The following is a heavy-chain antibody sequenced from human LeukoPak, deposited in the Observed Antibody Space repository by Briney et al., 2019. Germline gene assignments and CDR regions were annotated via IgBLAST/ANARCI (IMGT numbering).Heavy chain of an antibody. CDR3: ARQEGSGGAAAGTFDY. CDR2: IYPGDSDT. Sequence: GESLQISCQGSGSIFTSYWIGGVRQLPGKGLEWMGIIYPGDSDTRYSPSFQGQVTISADKSISTAYLQWSSLKASDTAMYYCARQEGSGGAAAGTFDYWGQGTLVTVSS. V-gene: IGHV5-51*01. J-gene: IGHJ4*02. D-gene: IGHD6-13*01. CDR1: GSIFTSYW.